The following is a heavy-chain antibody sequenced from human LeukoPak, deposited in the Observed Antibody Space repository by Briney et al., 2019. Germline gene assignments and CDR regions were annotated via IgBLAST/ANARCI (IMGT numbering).Heavy chain of an antibody. J-gene: IGHJ6*02. CDR1: GFTFSSYA. V-gene: IGHV3-30*04. CDR2: ISYDGSNK. D-gene: IGHD6-13*01. Sequence: GGSLRLSCAASGFTFSSYAMHWVRQAPGKGLEWVAVISYDGSNKYYADYVKGRFTISRDNSKNTLYLQMNSLRAEDTAVYYCARTAAAENSYYYYGMDVWGQGTTVTVSS. CDR3: ARTAAAENSYYYYGMDV.